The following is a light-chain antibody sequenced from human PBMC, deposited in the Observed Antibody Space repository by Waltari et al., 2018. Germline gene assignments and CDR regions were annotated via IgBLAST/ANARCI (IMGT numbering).Light chain of an antibody. J-gene: IGLJ3*02. CDR3: CSSPESSTSWV. CDR1: RSDLGSYHL. V-gene: IGLV2-23*02. Sequence: QSALTQPASVSGSPGQSITISCTGLRSDLGSYHLVSWFQQHPDNAPKLLIYEVSKRPSEVSNRFSGSAAGNTAYLTISGLQAEDEADYYCCSSPESSTSWVFGGGTKLTVL. CDR2: EVS.